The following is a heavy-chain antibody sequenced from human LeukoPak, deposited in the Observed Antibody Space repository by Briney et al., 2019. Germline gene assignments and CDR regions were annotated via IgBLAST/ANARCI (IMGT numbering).Heavy chain of an antibody. D-gene: IGHD3-10*01. V-gene: IGHV4-39*01. CDR1: GGSISSSSYY. CDR3: ARQGGSGSGSYSFDY. CDR2: IYYSGNT. Sequence: PSETLSLTCMVSGGSISSSSYYWGCIRQPPGKGLEWIGSIYYSGNTYYNPSPKGRVTISVDTSKNQFSLKLRYVTAADTAVYYCARQGGSGSGSYSFDYWGQGTLVTVSS. J-gene: IGHJ4*02.